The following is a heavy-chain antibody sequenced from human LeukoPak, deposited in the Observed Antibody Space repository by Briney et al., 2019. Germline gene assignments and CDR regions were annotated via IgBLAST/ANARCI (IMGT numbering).Heavy chain of an antibody. J-gene: IGHJ4*02. Sequence: GASVKVSCKASGYTFTGYYMHWVRQAPGQGLEWMGWTNPNSGGTNYAQKFQDRVTMTRDTSISTAYMELSRLRSDDTAVYYCARIAAAGRIFDYWGQGTLVTVSS. CDR2: TNPNSGGT. V-gene: IGHV1-2*02. CDR3: ARIAAAGRIFDY. D-gene: IGHD6-13*01. CDR1: GYTFTGYY.